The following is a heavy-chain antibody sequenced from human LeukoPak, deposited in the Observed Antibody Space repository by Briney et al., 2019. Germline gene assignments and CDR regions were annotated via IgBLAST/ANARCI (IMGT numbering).Heavy chain of an antibody. CDR3: ARYIVVVPAAHDAFDI. CDR1: GGSISSYY. D-gene: IGHD2-2*01. V-gene: IGHV4-59*01. J-gene: IGHJ3*02. CDR2: IYYSGST. Sequence: SETLSLTCTVSGGSISSYYWSWIRQPPGKGLEWIGYIYYSGSTNYNPSLKSRVTISVDTSKNQFSLTLSSVTAADTAVYYCARYIVVVPAAHDAFDIWGQGTMVTVSS.